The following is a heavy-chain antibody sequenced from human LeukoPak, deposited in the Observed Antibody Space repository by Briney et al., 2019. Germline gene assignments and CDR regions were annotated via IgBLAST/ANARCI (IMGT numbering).Heavy chain of an antibody. CDR2: INSDGSST. CDR1: GFTFSSYW. V-gene: IGHV3-74*01. CDR3: ATSSSWYGFDY. Sequence: GGSLRLSCAASGFTFSSYWMHWVRQAPGKGLVWVSRINSDGSSTSYADSVKGRFTISRDNAKNTLYLQMNSLRAEDTAVYYCATSSSWYGFDYWGQGTLVIVSS. J-gene: IGHJ4*02. D-gene: IGHD6-13*01.